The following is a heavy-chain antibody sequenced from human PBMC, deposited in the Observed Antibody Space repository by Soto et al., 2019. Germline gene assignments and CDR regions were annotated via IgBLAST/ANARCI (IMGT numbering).Heavy chain of an antibody. J-gene: IGHJ6*02. V-gene: IGHV3-7*03. Sequence: RRGLARSWTPAEFQVSGFWMTWARQTPGKGLEWVANIKGDGIETYYADSVKGRFTISSDNAKNSLFLQMNSLRVEDTAVYHCARYGLAYAMDVCRHLNTFT. D-gene: IGHD3-9*01. CDR1: EFQVSGFW. CDR2: IKGDGIET. CDR3: ARYGLAYAMDV.